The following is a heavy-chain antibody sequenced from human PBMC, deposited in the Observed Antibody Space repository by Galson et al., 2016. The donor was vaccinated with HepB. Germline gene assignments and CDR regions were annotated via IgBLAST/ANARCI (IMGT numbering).Heavy chain of an antibody. CDR2: TYYRSQWNY. J-gene: IGHJ6*02. Sequence: CAISGDSVSNNFAAWVWIRQSPSRGLEWLGRTYYRSQWNYDYAVSVQSRLFITPDTSKNQFSLQLTSVTPEDTAVYYCARAIWLGRGMDVWGQGTTVTVPS. V-gene: IGHV6-1*01. CDR3: ARAIWLGRGMDV. CDR1: GDSVSNNFAA. D-gene: IGHD3-10*01.